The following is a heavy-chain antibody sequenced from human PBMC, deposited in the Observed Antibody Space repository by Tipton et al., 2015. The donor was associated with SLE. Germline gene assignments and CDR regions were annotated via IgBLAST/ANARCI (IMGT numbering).Heavy chain of an antibody. CDR1: GGSISSHY. Sequence: LRLSCTVSGGSISSHYWSWIRQPPGKGLEWIGYIYNSGSGNYNPSLKSRVTISVDTSKNQFSLKLSSVSAADTAGYYCARSDYYDSSGYYSYAFDIWGQGTMVTVSS. V-gene: IGHV4-59*11. J-gene: IGHJ3*02. D-gene: IGHD3-22*01. CDR2: IYNSGSG. CDR3: ARSDYYDSSGYYSYAFDI.